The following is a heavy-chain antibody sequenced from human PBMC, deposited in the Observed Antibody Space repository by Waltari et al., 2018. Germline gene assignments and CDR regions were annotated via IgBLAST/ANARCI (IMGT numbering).Heavy chain of an antibody. V-gene: IGHV4-4*07. D-gene: IGHD3-3*01. CDR1: GGSISSYY. J-gene: IGHJ5*02. CDR2: IYTSGST. Sequence: QVQLQESGPGLVKPSETLSLTCTVSGGSISSYYWSWIRQPAGKGLEWIGRIYTSGSTKYNPSLKSRVTMSVDTSKNQFSLKLSSVTAADTAVYYCARGGYDFWSGWGWFDPWGQGTLVTVSS. CDR3: ARGGYDFWSGWGWFDP.